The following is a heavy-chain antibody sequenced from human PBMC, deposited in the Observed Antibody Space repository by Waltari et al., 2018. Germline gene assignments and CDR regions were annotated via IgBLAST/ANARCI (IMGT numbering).Heavy chain of an antibody. Sequence: EVQLVQSGAEVKKPGESLKISCKGSGYSFTSYWIGWVRQMPGKGLEWMGIIDPGDSDTRYGPSFQGQVTISADKSISTAYLQWSSLKASDTAMYYCARQSYYGDYGSAPLDYWGQGTLVTVSS. CDR2: IDPGDSDT. CDR3: ARQSYYGDYGSAPLDY. J-gene: IGHJ4*02. CDR1: GYSFTSYW. D-gene: IGHD4-17*01. V-gene: IGHV5-51*01.